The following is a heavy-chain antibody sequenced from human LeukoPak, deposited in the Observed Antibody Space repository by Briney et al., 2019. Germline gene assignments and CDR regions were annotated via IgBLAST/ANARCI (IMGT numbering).Heavy chain of an antibody. CDR2: ITNKPKSYST. D-gene: IGHD1-26*01. J-gene: IGHJ4*02. V-gene: IGHV3-72*01. CDR1: GFTFTAHY. Sequence: PGGSLRLSCAASGFTFTAHYMDWVRQAPGKGLEWVGRITNKPKSYSTQYAASVKGRFTISRDDSKHSLYLQMNSLKIEDTAVYYCARDWATALDYWGQGTLVTVSS. CDR3: ARDWATALDY.